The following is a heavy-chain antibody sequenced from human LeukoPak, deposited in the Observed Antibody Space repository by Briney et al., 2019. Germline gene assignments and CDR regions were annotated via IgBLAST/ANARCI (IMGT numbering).Heavy chain of an antibody. Sequence: GGSLRLSCAASGFTFSNAWMSWVRQAPGKGLEWVGRIKSKTDGGTTDYAAPVKGRFTISRDNAKNSLYLQMNSLRAEDTAVYYCARDYDSSGYDSEYFEHWGQGTLVTVSS. D-gene: IGHD3-22*01. CDR2: IKSKTDGGTT. V-gene: IGHV3-15*01. J-gene: IGHJ1*01. CDR1: GFTFSNAW. CDR3: ARDYDSSGYDSEYFEH.